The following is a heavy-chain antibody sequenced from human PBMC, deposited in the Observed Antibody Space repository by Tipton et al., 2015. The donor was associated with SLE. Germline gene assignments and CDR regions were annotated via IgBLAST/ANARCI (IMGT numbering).Heavy chain of an antibody. V-gene: IGHV1-69*04. J-gene: IGHJ4*02. CDR3: ARDESGYSYGYDY. CDR1: GGTFSSYT. Sequence: QSGAEVKKPGSSVKVSCKASGGTFSSYTISWVRQAPGQGLEWMGRIIPILGIANYAQKFQGRVTITADKSTSTAYMELSSLRSEDTAVYYWARDESGYSYGYDYWGQGTLVTVSS. D-gene: IGHD5-18*01. CDR2: IIPILGIA.